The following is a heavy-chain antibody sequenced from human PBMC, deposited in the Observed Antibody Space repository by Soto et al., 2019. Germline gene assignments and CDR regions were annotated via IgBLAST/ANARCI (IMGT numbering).Heavy chain of an antibody. CDR1: GFTFSSYA. CDR3: AKGISDYGVSPDAFDI. V-gene: IGHV3-23*01. D-gene: IGHD4-17*01. CDR2: ISGSGGST. J-gene: IGHJ3*02. Sequence: GGSLRLSCAASGFTFSSYAMSWVRQASGKGLEWVSAISGSGGSTYYADSVKGRFTISRDNSKNTLYLQMNSLRAEDTAVYYCAKGISDYGVSPDAFDIWGQGTMVTVSS.